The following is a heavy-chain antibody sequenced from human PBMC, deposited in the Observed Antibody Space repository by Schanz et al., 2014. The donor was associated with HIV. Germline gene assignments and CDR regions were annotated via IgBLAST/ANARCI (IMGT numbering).Heavy chain of an antibody. D-gene: IGHD1-26*01. J-gene: IGHJ2*01. V-gene: IGHV1-8*02. Sequence: QVQLVQSGPEVKKPGASVRVSCETSGFTFSDYDINWVRQAPGQGLEWMGWVNPESGNTGMPDKFLGRLSLTRFTSTGTAYMELDSLRSGDTAIYYCVRAASFHFDKEGYYRNWYFDFWGRGTLVAVSS. CDR3: VRAASFHFDKEGYYRNWYFDF. CDR1: GFTFSDYD. CDR2: VNPESGNT.